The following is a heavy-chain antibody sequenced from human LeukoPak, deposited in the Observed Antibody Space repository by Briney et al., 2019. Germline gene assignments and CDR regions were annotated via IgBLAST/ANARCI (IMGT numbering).Heavy chain of an antibody. V-gene: IGHV3-30*18. D-gene: IGHD6-19*01. J-gene: IGHJ4*02. CDR2: ISYDGSNK. Sequence: QAGGSLRLSCAASGFTFSSYGMHWVRQAPGKGLEWVAVISYDGSNKYYADSVKGRFTISRDNSKNTLYLQMNSLRAEDTAVYYCAKGPALAVAGTCLGYWGQGTLVTVSS. CDR3: AKGPALAVAGTCLGY. CDR1: GFTFSSYG.